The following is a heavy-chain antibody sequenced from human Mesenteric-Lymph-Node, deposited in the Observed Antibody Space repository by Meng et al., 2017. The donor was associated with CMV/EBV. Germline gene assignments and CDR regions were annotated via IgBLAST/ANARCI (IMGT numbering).Heavy chain of an antibody. J-gene: IGHJ2*01. Sequence: GFTVSSNSMSWVRQAPGKGLEWVSVIYSGGSTSYADSVKGRFTFFRDSSRNTLYLQMNSLRAEDTAVYYCARVAPDSSGYYFWYFDLWGRGTLVTVSS. CDR2: IYSGGST. CDR3: ARVAPDSSGYYFWYFDL. D-gene: IGHD3-22*01. V-gene: IGHV3-66*01. CDR1: GFTVSSNS.